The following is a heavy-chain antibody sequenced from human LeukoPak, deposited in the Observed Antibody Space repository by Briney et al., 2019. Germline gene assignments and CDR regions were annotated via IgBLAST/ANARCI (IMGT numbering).Heavy chain of an antibody. CDR3: TRGHPGYSSSWADY. D-gene: IGHD6-13*01. CDR2: INSDGTST. Sequence: GGSLRLSCAASGFTFCSYWMQWVRQAPGRGLVWVSRINSDGTSTYYADSVKGRFTISRDNAKSTLHLQMNSLRAEDTAVYYCTRGHPGYSSSWADYWGQGTLVTVSS. CDR1: GFTFCSYW. V-gene: IGHV3-74*01. J-gene: IGHJ4*02.